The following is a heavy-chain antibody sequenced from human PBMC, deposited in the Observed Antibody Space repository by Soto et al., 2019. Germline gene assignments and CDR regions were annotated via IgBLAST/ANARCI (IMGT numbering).Heavy chain of an antibody. V-gene: IGHV3-33*01. J-gene: IGHJ4*02. CDR1: GFTFSSYG. Sequence: GGSLRLSCAASGFTFSSYGMHWVRQAPGKGLEWVAVIWYDGSNKYYADSVKGRFTISRDNSKNTLYLQMNSLRAEDTAVYYCAREHRSSWYPGYFDYWGQGTLVTVSS. CDR2: IWYDGSNK. D-gene: IGHD6-13*01. CDR3: AREHRSSWYPGYFDY.